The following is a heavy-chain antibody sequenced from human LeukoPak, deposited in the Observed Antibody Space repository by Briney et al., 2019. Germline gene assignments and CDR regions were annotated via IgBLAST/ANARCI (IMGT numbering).Heavy chain of an antibody. Sequence: GGSLRLSCAASGFTFSTFSMSWVCQASGKGLEWVSTISDSGGITDYADSVKGRFTISRDNSKNTLYLQMNSLRAEDTALYYCARVSLYNWNARVRYYYMDVWGKGTTVTVSS. CDR1: GFTFSTFS. D-gene: IGHD1-1*01. CDR3: ARVSLYNWNARVRYYYMDV. J-gene: IGHJ6*03. CDR2: ISDSGGIT. V-gene: IGHV3-23*01.